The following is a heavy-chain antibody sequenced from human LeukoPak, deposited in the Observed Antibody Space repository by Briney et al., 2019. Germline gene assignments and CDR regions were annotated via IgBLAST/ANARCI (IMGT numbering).Heavy chain of an antibody. J-gene: IGHJ4*02. D-gene: IGHD2-2*01. CDR1: GFSLRTSGVG. CDR2: IYWDDDK. V-gene: IGHV2-5*02. CDR3: AHQNCSSTSCYFDY. Sequence: SGPTLVDPTQPLTLTCTFSGFSLRTSGVGVGWIRQPPVKALEWLALIYWDDDKRYSPSLKSRLTITKDTSKNQVVLTMTNMDPVDTATYYCAHQNCSSTSCYFDYWGQGTLVTVSS.